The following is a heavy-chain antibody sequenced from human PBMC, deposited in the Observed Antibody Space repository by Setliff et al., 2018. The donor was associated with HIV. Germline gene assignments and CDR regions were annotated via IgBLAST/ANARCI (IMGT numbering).Heavy chain of an antibody. CDR2: IKQDGSEK. J-gene: IGHJ4*02. CDR1: GFTFSSYW. V-gene: IGHV3-7*01. Sequence: QPGGSLRLSCAASGFTFSSYWMSWVRQAPGKGLEWVANIKQDGSEKYYVDSVKGRFTISRDNAKNSLYLQMNSLRAEDTAVYYCARVWAQLWFRGKTFDYWGQGTLVTVSS. CDR3: ARVWAQLWFRGKTFDY. D-gene: IGHD5-18*01.